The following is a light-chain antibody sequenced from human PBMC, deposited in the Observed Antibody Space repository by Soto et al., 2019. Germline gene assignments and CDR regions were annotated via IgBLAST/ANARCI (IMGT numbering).Light chain of an antibody. J-gene: IGLJ1*01. CDR3: SSYTTSNTRQIV. CDR2: DVS. V-gene: IGLV2-14*03. CDR1: SSDVLGYNY. Sequence: QSVLTQPASVSGSPGQSITIACTGTSSDVLGYNYVSWYQHHPGKAPKLMIFDVSNRPSGVSNRFSGSKSGNTASLTISGLQPEDEADYYCSSYTTSNTRQIVFGTGTKVTVL.